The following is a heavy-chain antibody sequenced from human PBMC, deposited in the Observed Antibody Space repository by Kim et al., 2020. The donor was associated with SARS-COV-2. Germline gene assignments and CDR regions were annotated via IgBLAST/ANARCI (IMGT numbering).Heavy chain of an antibody. CDR1: GGSISSYS. CDR2: IYYSGRT. V-gene: IGHV4-59*13. Sequence: SETLSLTCTVSGGSISSYSWSWIRQPPGKGLEWIGYIYYSGRTNYNPSLKSRVTISVDTSTNRFSLKLSSVTAADTAVYYCARDFTYYDSSGYGIRWFDPWGQGTLVTVYS. J-gene: IGHJ5*02. D-gene: IGHD3-22*01. CDR3: ARDFTYYDSSGYGIRWFDP.